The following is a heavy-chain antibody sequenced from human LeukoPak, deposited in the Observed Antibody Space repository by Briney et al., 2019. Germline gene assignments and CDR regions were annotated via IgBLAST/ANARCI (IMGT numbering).Heavy chain of an antibody. J-gene: IGHJ4*02. CDR3: AKDLFSGSYYVRYFDY. CDR2: IRGSGGST. Sequence: GRSLRLSCAASGFTFSNYGMHWVRQAPGKGLEWVSAIRGSGGSTYYGDSVKGRFTISRDNSKNTLYLQMNSLRAEDTAVYHCAKDLFSGSYYVRYFDYWGQGTLVTVSS. CDR1: GFTFSNYG. D-gene: IGHD1-26*01. V-gene: IGHV3-23*01.